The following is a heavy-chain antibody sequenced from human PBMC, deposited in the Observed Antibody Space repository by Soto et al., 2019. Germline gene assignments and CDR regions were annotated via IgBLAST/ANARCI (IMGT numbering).Heavy chain of an antibody. Sequence: PSETLSLTCTVSGGSISSYYWSWIRQPPGKGLEWIGYIYYSGSTNYNPSLKSRVTISVDTSKNQFSLKLSSVTAADTAVYYCARGEERVAMPSGYWGQGTLVTVSQVRRIPSGGGSCYVYWGQGTLVTVSS. CDR2: IYYSGST. CDR1: GGSISSYY. CDR3: ARGEERVAMPSGYWGQGTLVTVSQVRRIPSGGGSCYVY. V-gene: IGHV4-59*01. D-gene: IGHD2-15*01. J-gene: IGHJ4*02.